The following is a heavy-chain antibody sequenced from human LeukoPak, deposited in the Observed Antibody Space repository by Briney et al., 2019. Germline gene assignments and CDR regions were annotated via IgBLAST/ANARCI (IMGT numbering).Heavy chain of an antibody. Sequence: GGSLRPSCAASGFTFSSYAMSWVRQAPGKGLEWVSAISGSGGSTYYADSVKGRFTISRDNSKNTLYLQMNSLRAEDTAVYYCAKDKRRGFEFDYWGQGTLVTVSS. CDR2: ISGSGGST. CDR3: AKDKRRGFEFDY. D-gene: IGHD1-1*01. CDR1: GFTFSSYA. V-gene: IGHV3-23*01. J-gene: IGHJ4*02.